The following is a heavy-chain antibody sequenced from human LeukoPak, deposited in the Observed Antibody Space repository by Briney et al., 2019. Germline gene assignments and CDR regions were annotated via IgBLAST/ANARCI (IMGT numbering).Heavy chain of an antibody. CDR3: ARGLPENDGAFDI. J-gene: IGHJ3*02. CDR1: GYTFTSYA. V-gene: IGHV1-3*01. D-gene: IGHD1-1*01. CDR2: INAGNGNT. Sequence: GASVKVSCKASGYTFTSYAMHWVRQAPGQRLEWMGWINAGNGNTKYSQKFQGRVTITRDTSASTAYMELSSLRSEDTAVYYCARGLPENDGAFDIWGQGTMVTVSS.